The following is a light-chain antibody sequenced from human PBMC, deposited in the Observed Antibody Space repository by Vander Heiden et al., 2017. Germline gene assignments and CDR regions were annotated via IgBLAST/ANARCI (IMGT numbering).Light chain of an antibody. CDR3: MQALQTPLT. Sequence: GMTQSPLSLPVTPGEQASISCRPSQSLLHSNGYNYLDWYVQKPGQSPQLLISLGSNRASGVPDRFSGSGSGTDFTLKISRVEAEDVGVYYCMQALQTPLTFGGGTRVEIK. CDR2: LGS. CDR1: QSLLHSNGYNY. J-gene: IGKJ4*01. V-gene: IGKV2-28*01.